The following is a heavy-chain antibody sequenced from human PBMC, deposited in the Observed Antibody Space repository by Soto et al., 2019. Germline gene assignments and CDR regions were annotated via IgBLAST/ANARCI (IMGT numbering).Heavy chain of an antibody. Sequence: GASVKVSCKASGYTFTGYYMHWVRQAPGQGLEWMGWINPSGGSTSYAQKFQGRVTMTRDTSTSTVYMELSSLRSEDTAVYYCARDLGPKITIFGVVPYYYYGMDVWGQGTTVTVSS. J-gene: IGHJ6*02. CDR3: ARDLGPKITIFGVVPYYYYGMDV. V-gene: IGHV1-46*01. CDR2: INPSGGST. CDR1: GYTFTGYY. D-gene: IGHD3-3*01.